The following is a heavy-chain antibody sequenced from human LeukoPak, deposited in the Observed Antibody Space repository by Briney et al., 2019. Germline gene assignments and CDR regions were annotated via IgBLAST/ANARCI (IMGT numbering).Heavy chain of an antibody. D-gene: IGHD7-27*01. CDR1: GFTFSTYW. V-gene: IGHV3-7*01. J-gene: IGHJ3*02. Sequence: GGSLRLSCAASGFTFSTYWMNWFRQTPGKGLEWVAKIKADGGEKDHVASVKGRFTISRDNAKNSLYLQMNSLRAEDTAVYYCAREGSANWGFSDAFDIWGQGTMVTVSS. CDR2: IKADGGEK. CDR3: AREGSANWGFSDAFDI.